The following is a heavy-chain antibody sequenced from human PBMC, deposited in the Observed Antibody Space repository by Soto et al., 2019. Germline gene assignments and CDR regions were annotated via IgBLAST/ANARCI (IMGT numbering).Heavy chain of an antibody. D-gene: IGHD6-13*01. CDR2: IIPICGTA. V-gene: IGHV1-69*01. J-gene: IGHJ6*02. CDR1: GGTFSSYA. Sequence: QVQLVQSGAEVNKPGSSVKVSCKASGGTFSSYAISWVRQAPGQGLECMGGIIPICGTANYAQKFQGRVTITADESTSTAYMELSSLRSEVTAVYYCARAPDSSSWPYSYGTDVWGQGTTVTVSS. CDR3: ARAPDSSSWPYSYGTDV.